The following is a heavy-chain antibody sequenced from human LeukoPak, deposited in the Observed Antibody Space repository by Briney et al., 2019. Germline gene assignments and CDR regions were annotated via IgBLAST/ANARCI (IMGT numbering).Heavy chain of an antibody. D-gene: IGHD4-17*01. Sequence: GASVKVSCKASGYTFTSYDINWVRQAPGQGVEWMGWMNHNRGNTDYAQKLQGRDTMTRKTSIRTAYMEMSRLRDEDTAVYYCARGATTLTPPGYWGQGTLVTVSS. J-gene: IGHJ4*02. CDR3: ARGATTLTPPGY. CDR1: GYTFTSYD. CDR2: MNHNRGNT. V-gene: IGHV1-8*01.